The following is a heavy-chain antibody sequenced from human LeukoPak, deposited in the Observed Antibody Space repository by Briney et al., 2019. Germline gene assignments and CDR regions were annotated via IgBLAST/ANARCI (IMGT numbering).Heavy chain of an antibody. D-gene: IGHD5-24*01. Sequence: GGSQRLSCAASGFTFSSYGMSWVRQAPGKGLEWVSSISGSGGTTYYTDSVRGRFTISRDNSKNTLYLQMNSLRADDTAVYSCAKDPPTVMANAFHIWGQGTMVTVSS. CDR1: GFTFSSYG. CDR3: AKDPPTVMANAFHI. CDR2: ISGSGGTT. V-gene: IGHV3-23*01. J-gene: IGHJ3*02.